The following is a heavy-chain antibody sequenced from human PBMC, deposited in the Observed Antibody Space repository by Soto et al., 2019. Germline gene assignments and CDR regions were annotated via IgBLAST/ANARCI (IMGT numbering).Heavy chain of an antibody. CDR3: ARHHYYDSPYYYYGMDV. Sequence: PGGSLRLSCAASGFTFSSYSMNWVRQAPGKGLEWVSSISSSSSYIYYADSVKGRFTISRDNAKNSLYLQMNSLRAEDTAVYYCARHHYYDSPYYYYGMDVWGQGTTVTVSS. J-gene: IGHJ6*02. D-gene: IGHD3-22*01. CDR2: ISSSSSYI. V-gene: IGHV3-21*01. CDR1: GFTFSSYS.